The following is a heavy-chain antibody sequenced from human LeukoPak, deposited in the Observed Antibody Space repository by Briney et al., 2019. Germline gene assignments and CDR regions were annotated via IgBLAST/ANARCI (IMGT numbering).Heavy chain of an antibody. CDR1: GGSISSYY. CDR3: ATDCSSTSCSSGGFDP. V-gene: IGHV4-59*12. J-gene: IGHJ5*01. D-gene: IGHD2-2*01. Sequence: SETLSLTCTVSGGSISSYYWSWIRQPPGKGLEWIGYIYYSGSTNYNPSLKSRVTISVDTSKNQFSLKLSSVTAADTAVYYCATDCSSTSCSSGGFDPWGQGTLVTVSS. CDR2: IYYSGST.